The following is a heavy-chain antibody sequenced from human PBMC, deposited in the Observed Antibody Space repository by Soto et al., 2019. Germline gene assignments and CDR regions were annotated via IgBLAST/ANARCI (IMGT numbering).Heavy chain of an antibody. CDR2: SNHSGST. J-gene: IGHJ4*02. CDR1: GGSFSSYY. Sequence: QVQLQQWGAGLLKTSEPLSLTCDVYGGSFSSYYWTWIRQPPGKGLEWIGESNHSGSTNYNPSPKSRVTISVDTSKNHFSVKLSSVTAAVTAVYYCARTRITGASPLGHWGQGTLATVSS. V-gene: IGHV4-34*01. D-gene: IGHD1-20*01. CDR3: ARTRITGASPLGH.